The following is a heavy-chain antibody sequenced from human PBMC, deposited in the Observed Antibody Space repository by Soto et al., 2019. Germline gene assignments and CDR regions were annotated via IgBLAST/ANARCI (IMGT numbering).Heavy chain of an antibody. CDR3: ARDGGLIETIAVAGSDAFDI. D-gene: IGHD6-19*01. Sequence: GGSLRLSCAASGFTFSSYGMHWVRQAPGKGLEWVAVIWYDGSNKYYADSVKGRFTISRDNSKNTLYLQMNSLRAEDTAVYYCARDGGLIETIAVAGSDAFDIWGQGTMVTVSS. CDR1: GFTFSSYG. V-gene: IGHV3-33*01. CDR2: IWYDGSNK. J-gene: IGHJ3*02.